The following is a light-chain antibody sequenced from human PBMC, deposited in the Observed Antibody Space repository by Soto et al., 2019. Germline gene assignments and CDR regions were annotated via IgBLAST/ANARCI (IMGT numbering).Light chain of an antibody. CDR2: AAS. Sequence: DIQMTQSPSSLSASVGDRVTITCRASQSISTYLNWYQQKPGKAPKLLIYAASNLQSGVPSRFSGSGSGTDFTLTISSLQPEDFATYYCQQSYSTPLTLGGGNKVEIK. CDR1: QSISTY. CDR3: QQSYSTPLT. J-gene: IGKJ4*01. V-gene: IGKV1-39*01.